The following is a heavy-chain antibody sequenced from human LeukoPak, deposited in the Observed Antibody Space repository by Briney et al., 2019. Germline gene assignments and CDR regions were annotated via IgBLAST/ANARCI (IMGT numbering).Heavy chain of an antibody. J-gene: IGHJ4*02. CDR2: IKQDGSEK. V-gene: IGHV3-7*01. D-gene: IGHD6-19*01. CDR3: ASTSYSSGWPPLYYFDY. CDR1: GFTFSSYW. Sequence: PGGSLRLSCAASGFTFSSYWMSWVRQAPGKGLEWVANIKQDGSEKYYVDSVKGRFTISRDNAKNSLYLQMNSLRAEDTAVYYCASTSYSSGWPPLYYFDYWGQGTLVTVSS.